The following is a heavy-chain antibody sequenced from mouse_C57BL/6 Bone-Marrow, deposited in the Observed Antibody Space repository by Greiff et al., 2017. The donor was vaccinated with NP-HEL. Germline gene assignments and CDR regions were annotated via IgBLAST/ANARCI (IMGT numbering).Heavy chain of an antibody. CDR1: GYTFTSYG. CDR2: IYPRSGNT. V-gene: IGHV1-81*01. D-gene: IGHD2-14*01. CDR3: APSGYDGDY. J-gene: IGHJ2*01. Sequence: VQLQQSGAELARPGASVKLSCKASGYTFTSYGISWVKQRTGQGLEWIGEIYPRSGNTYYNEKFKGKATLTADKSSSTAYMELRSLTSEDSAVYLWAPSGYDGDYWGQGTILTVSS.